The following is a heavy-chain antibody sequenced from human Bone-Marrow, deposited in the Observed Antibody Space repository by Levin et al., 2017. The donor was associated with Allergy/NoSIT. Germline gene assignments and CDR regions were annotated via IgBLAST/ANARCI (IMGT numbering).Heavy chain of an antibody. J-gene: IGHJ6*03. V-gene: IGHV3-53*01. CDR3: AREHCISTSCYPYYMDV. CDR2: IYTGGST. CDR1: GFTVSYNY. Sequence: GESLKISCAASGFTVSYNYMNWVRQAPGKGLEWVSVIYTGGSTYYADSVKGRFTISRDNSKNTLYLQMTSLRAEDTAVYYCAREHCISTSCYPYYMDVWGKGTAVTISS. D-gene: IGHD2-2*01.